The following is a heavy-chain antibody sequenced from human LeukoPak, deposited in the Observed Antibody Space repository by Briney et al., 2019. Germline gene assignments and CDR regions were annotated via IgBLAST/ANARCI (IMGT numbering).Heavy chain of an antibody. Sequence: GGSLRLSCAASGFTFSSYWMHWVRQAPGKGLVWVSRISDGGSTTTYADSVKGRLTISRDNAKNTLYLQMNGLRAEDTAVCYCSRSAYYDGSGNYYDYWGQGTLVTVSS. J-gene: IGHJ4*02. D-gene: IGHD3-22*01. CDR2: ISDGGSTT. V-gene: IGHV3-74*01. CDR3: SRSAYYDGSGNYYDY. CDR1: GFTFSSYW.